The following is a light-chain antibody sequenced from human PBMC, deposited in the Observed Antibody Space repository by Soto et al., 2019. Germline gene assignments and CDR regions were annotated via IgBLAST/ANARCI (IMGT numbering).Light chain of an antibody. CDR2: AAS. CDR1: QSVSNN. J-gene: IGKJ1*01. CDR3: QQYNNWPWT. V-gene: IGKV3-15*01. Sequence: EIVMTQSPATLSVSPGERATLACRASQSVSNNLAWYQQKPGQAPRLLIYAASTRATGIPARFSGSGSGTEFTVTISSLQSEDFAVYYCQQYNNWPWTFGQGTKVEIK.